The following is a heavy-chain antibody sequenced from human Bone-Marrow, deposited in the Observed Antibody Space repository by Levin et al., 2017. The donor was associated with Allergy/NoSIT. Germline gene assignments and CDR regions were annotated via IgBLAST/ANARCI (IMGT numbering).Heavy chain of an antibody. CDR2: IKPDGSDK. CDR1: GFTLSQYW. D-gene: IGHD2-2*01. J-gene: IGHJ6*02. CDR3: ARDSFSTSSGLEYYYGMDV. V-gene: IGHV3-7*01. Sequence: GESLKISCVASGFTLSQYWMTWVRQAPGKGLEWVAKIKPDGSDKFYADSLKGRLTISRDNTRKSLSLQINNLRADDTAVYYCARDSFSTSSGLEYYYGMDVWGQGTTVTVSS.